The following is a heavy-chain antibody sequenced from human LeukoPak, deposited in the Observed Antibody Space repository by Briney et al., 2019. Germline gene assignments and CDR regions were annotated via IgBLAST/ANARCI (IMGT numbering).Heavy chain of an antibody. CDR3: ANGDYYDSGRYDYYYYMDA. CDR1: GFSMTSYY. J-gene: IGHJ6*03. D-gene: IGHD3-22*01. CDR2: IYDSGNT. V-gene: IGHV4-59*08. Sequence: ASETLSLTCTVSGFSMTSYYWSWIRQPPGKGLEWIAYIYDSGNTNYNPSLKSRVTVSLDTSKHQFSLRLTSVTDTDTAVYYCANGDYYDSGRYDYYYYMDAWGKGPTVRVA.